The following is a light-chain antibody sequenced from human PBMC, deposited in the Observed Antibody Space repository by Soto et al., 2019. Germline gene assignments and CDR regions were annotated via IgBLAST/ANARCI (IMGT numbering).Light chain of an antibody. J-gene: IGKJ4*01. CDR3: QQYNGY. CDR1: QNINFW. V-gene: IGKV1-5*01. Sequence: DIQMTQSPYTLYASVGDRVTSTCRASQNINFWLAWYQQKPGKAPNVLIYDASTLKSGVPSRFSGSGSGTEFTLTSSSLQPDDFATYYCQQYNGYFGGGTKVEIK. CDR2: DAS.